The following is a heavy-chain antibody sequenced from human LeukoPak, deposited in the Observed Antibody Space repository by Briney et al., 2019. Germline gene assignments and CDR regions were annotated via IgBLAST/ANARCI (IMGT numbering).Heavy chain of an antibody. CDR1: GGSISSYY. D-gene: IGHD2-15*01. CDR2: IYYSGST. Sequence: PSETLSLTCTVSGGSISSYYWSWIRQPPGKGLEWIGYIYYSGSTNYNPSLKSRVTISVDTSKNQFSLKLSSVTAADTAVYYCARKGQQRYCSGGSCYLLYFDYWGQGTLVTVSS. V-gene: IGHV4-59*01. CDR3: ARKGQQRYCSGGSCYLLYFDY. J-gene: IGHJ4*02.